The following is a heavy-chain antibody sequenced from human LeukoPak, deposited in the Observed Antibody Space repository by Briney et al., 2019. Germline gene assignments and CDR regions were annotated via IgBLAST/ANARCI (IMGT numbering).Heavy chain of an antibody. V-gene: IGHV3-74*03. CDR3: ARTKFGGSGWYEDAFDM. CDR2: IKSDGSST. CDR1: GFTFSSNW. J-gene: IGHJ4*02. Sequence: LPGGSLRLSCAASGFTFSSNWMHWVRQGPGKGLVWVSRIKSDGSSTTYADAVKGRFTISRDNAKNTLYLQMSSLRAEDTAVYYCARTKFGGSGWYEDAFDMWGQGTLVTVSS. D-gene: IGHD6-19*01.